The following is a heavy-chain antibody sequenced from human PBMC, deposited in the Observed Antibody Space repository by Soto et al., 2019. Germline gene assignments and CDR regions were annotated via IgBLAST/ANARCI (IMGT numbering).Heavy chain of an antibody. CDR2: ITSTGDRA. V-gene: IGHV3-23*01. Sequence: PGGSLRLSCAASGFTFSSYAMSWVRQAPGKGLEWVSSITSTGDRAYYADSVKGRFTVSRDNSKNTLYLQMNSLRAEDTAVYYCAKYYMVTRSPFDYWGQGTVVTVSS. J-gene: IGHJ4*02. D-gene: IGHD5-18*01. CDR3: AKYYMVTRSPFDY. CDR1: GFTFSSYA.